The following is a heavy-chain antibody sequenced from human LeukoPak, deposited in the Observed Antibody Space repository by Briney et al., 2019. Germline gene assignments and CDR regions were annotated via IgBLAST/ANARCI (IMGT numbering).Heavy chain of an antibody. CDR2: MNVDGSSE. J-gene: IGHJ4*02. D-gene: IGHD3-22*01. V-gene: IGHV3-74*01. CDR1: GFTFTSYW. CDR3: ARVFHISPYYDSSGYYEG. Sequence: GGSLRLSCAASGFTFTSYWMHWVRQAPGKGLVWVSHMNVDGSSENYADSVEGRFTISRDNAKNTLYLRMSSLRAEDTAVYYCARVFHISPYYDSSGYYEGWGQGTLVTVSS.